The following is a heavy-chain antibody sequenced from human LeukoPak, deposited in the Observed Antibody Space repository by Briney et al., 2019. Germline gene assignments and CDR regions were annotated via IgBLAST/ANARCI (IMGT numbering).Heavy chain of an antibody. CDR1: GYTFSSYA. CDR3: ARDRGTWAAVNDAFDI. Sequence: ASVKVSCKASGYTFSSYAISWVRQAPGQGLEWMGGIIPIFGTANYAQKFQGRVTITADESTSTAYMELSSLRSEDTAVYYCARDRGTWAAVNDAFDIWGQGTMVTVSS. D-gene: IGHD1-1*01. CDR2: IIPIFGTA. J-gene: IGHJ3*02. V-gene: IGHV1-69*13.